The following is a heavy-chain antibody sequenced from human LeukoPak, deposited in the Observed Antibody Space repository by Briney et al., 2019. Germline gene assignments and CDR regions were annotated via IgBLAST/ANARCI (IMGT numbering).Heavy chain of an antibody. CDR3: ARDRWGYSYGGD. V-gene: IGHV3-7*01. J-gene: IGHJ4*02. CDR2: IKEDGTAK. CDR1: GFTFSSYW. D-gene: IGHD5-18*01. Sequence: GGSLRLSCAASGFTFSSYWMSWVRQAPGKGLEWVANIKEDGTAKFYVDSVKGRFTISRDNAKNSLYLQMNSLSAEDMAVYYCARDRWGYSYGGDWGQGTLVTVSS.